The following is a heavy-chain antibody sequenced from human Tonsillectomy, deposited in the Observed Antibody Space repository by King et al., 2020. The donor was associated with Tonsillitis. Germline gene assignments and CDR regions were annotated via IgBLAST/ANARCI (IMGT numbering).Heavy chain of an antibody. J-gene: IGHJ4*02. D-gene: IGHD2-21*02. CDR1: VFTFSHSA. Sequence: VQLVESGGGLIQPGGSLKLSCAASVFTFSHSAMHWVRQASGKGLEYIVRIRTKLNNYATSYTASVKGRFTISRDDSKNTSDLQMNILKTEDTAVYYCTSLRYCDGNGCYDYWGQGTLVTVSS. CDR3: TSLRYCDGNGCYDY. V-gene: IGHV3-73*02. CDR2: IRTKLNNYAT.